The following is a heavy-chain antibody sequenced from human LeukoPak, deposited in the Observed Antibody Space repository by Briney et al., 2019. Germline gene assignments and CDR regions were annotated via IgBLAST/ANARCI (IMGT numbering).Heavy chain of an antibody. CDR3: ARHSSGWYDYFDY. CDR1: GGSISSNSYY. CDR2: IYYSGST. J-gene: IGHJ4*02. V-gene: IGHV4-39*01. Sequence: SETLSLTCTVSGGSISSNSYYWGRLRQPPGKGLEWIGSIYYSGSTYYNPSLKSRVTMTVDTSKNQFSLKLSSVTAADTAVYYCARHSSGWYDYFDYWGQGTLVTVSS. D-gene: IGHD6-19*01.